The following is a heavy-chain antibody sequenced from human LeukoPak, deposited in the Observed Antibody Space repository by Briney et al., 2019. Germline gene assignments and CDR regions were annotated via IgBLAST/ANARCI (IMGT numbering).Heavy chain of an antibody. Sequence: GRSLRLSCAASGFTFDEYAMHWVRQVPGEGPEWVSGISGNGHSLDYADSVKGRFSISRDNAKNSLYLQMNSLRAEDTAVYYRARVRGYDSTGYGYDYFDYWGQGTLVTVSS. CDR3: ARVRGYDSTGYGYDYFDY. CDR1: GFTFDEYA. CDR2: ISGNGHSL. D-gene: IGHD3-22*01. J-gene: IGHJ4*02. V-gene: IGHV3-9*01.